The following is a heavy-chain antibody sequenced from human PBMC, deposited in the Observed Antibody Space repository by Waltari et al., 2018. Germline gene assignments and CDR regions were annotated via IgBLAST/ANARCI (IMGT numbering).Heavy chain of an antibody. CDR1: GGSIISATYY. V-gene: IGHV4-39*07. J-gene: IGHJ4*02. CDR3: AREYYYDTRWIDY. Sequence: QLQLQESGPGLVKPSETLSLTCTVSGGSIISATYYWGWIGQPPGKGLEWIGSMYSSGSTSYNPSLKSRVTVSVDTSKNQFSLKLNSVTAADTAVYYCAREYYYDTRWIDYWGQGTQVTVSS. D-gene: IGHD3-22*01. CDR2: MYSSGST.